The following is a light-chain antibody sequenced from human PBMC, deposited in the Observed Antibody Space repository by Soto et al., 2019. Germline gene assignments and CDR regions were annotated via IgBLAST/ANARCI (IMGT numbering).Light chain of an antibody. V-gene: IGLV2-8*01. CDR1: TSDLGGYNY. CDR2: EVS. J-gene: IGLJ2*01. CDR3: SSYAGSNNWV. Sequence: QSALTQPPSASGSPGQSVTISCTGTTSDLGGYNYVSWYQQHPGKGPKLMIYEVSKRPSGVPDRFSGSKSGNTASLTVSGLQAEDEADYYCSSYAGSNNWVFGGRTKVTVL.